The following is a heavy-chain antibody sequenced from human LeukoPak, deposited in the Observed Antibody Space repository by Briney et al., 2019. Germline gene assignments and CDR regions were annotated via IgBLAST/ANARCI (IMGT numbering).Heavy chain of an antibody. J-gene: IGHJ4*02. CDR1: GGSISSYY. Sequence: SETLSLACTVSGGSISSYYWSWIRQPPGKGLEWIGYIYYSGSTNYNPSLKSRVTISVDTSKNQFSLKLSSVTAADTAVYYCARSIAVAGTFDYWGQGTLVTVSS. CDR3: ARSIAVAGTFDY. D-gene: IGHD6-19*01. CDR2: IYYSGST. V-gene: IGHV4-59*01.